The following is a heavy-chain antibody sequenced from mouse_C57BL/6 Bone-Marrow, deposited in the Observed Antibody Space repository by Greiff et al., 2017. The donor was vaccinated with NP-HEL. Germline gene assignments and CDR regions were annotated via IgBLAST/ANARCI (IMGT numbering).Heavy chain of an antibody. J-gene: IGHJ2*01. CDR3: AREGAYYNNLDY. Sequence: EVKLVESEGGLVQPGSSMKLSCTASGFTFSDYYMAWVRQVPEKGLEWVANINYDGSSTYYLDSLKSRFIISRDNAKNMLYLQMSSLKSEDTATYDCAREGAYYNNLDYWGQGTTLTVSS. CDR2: INYDGSST. V-gene: IGHV5-16*01. CDR1: GFTFSDYY. D-gene: IGHD2-5*01.